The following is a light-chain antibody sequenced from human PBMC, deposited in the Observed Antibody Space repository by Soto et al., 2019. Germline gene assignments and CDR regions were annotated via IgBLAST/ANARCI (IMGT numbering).Light chain of an antibody. CDR3: QQYINRWT. J-gene: IGKJ1*01. CDR1: QSISTR. Sequence: DIQMTQSPSTLSASVGDRVTITCRASQSISTRLAWYQQKPGKAPKLLIYKASSLESGVPSRFSGSGSGTEFTLTISSLQPDDSATYYCQQYINRWTFVQGTKVEIK. V-gene: IGKV1-5*03. CDR2: KAS.